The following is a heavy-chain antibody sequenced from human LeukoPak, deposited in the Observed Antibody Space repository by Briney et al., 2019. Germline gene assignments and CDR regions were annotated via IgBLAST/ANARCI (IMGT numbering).Heavy chain of an antibody. J-gene: IGHJ4*02. V-gene: IGHV1-69-2*01. CDR1: GYTFTDYY. D-gene: IGHD3-16*01. CDR3: ATARIMITFGGAAPRQDNDY. CDR2: VDPEDGET. Sequence: ASVKISYKVSGYTFTDYYMHWVQQAPGKGLEWMGLVDPEDGETIYAEKFQGRVTITADTSTDTAYMELSSLRSEDTVVYYCATARIMITFGGAAPRQDNDYWGQGTLVTVSS.